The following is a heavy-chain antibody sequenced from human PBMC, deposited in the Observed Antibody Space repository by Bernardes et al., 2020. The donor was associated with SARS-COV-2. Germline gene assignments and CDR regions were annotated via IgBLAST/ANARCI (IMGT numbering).Heavy chain of an antibody. V-gene: IGHV1-18*01. J-gene: IGHJ4*02. D-gene: IGHD2-15*01. CDR1: GYTFTAYV. CDR3: ARGLISDCSGGRCYPDYGDYFDS. CDR2: ISAYNWYT. Sequence: ASVKVSCKTSGYTFTAYVIIWVRQAPGQGLESMGWISAYNWYTNYAEKFQGRVTMTTDTSTSTAYMELRSLRSDDTAVYYCARGLISDCSGGRCYPDYGDYFDSWSQGTLLTGSS.